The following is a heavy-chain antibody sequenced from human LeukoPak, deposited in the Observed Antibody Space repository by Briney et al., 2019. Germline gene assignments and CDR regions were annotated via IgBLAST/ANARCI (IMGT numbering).Heavy chain of an antibody. CDR3: AESFNYDILTGYYYYFDY. CDR1: GFTFSSYA. J-gene: IGHJ4*02. CDR2: ISGSGGST. V-gene: IGHV3-23*01. D-gene: IGHD3-9*01. Sequence: PGGSLRLSCAASGFTFSSYAMSWVRQAPGKGLEWVSAISGSGGSTYYADSVKGRFTISRDNSKNTLYLQMNSLRAEDTAVYYCAESFNYDILTGYYYYFDYWGQGTLVTVSS.